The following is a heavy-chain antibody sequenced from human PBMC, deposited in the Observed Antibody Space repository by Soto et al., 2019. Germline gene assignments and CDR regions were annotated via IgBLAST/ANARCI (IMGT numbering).Heavy chain of an antibody. J-gene: IGHJ4*02. V-gene: IGHV1-18*01. CDR3: ARGRYGDY. CDR1: GYTFTSYG. CDR2: ISAHNGNT. D-gene: IGHD1-1*01. Sequence: QVHLVQSGAEVKKPGASVKVSCKASGYTFTSYGITWVRQAPGQGLEWMGWISAHNGNTDYAQKLQGRVIVTRDTATGPASMELRSLRSDGTGVYYCARGRYGDYWGQGALVPVSS.